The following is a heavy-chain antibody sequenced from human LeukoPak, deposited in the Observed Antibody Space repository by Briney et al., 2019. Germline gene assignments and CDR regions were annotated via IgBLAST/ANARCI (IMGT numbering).Heavy chain of an antibody. CDR1: GFTFSSYA. D-gene: IGHD2-21*02. CDR3: AKDHANTPVVTN. V-gene: IGHV3-23*01. Sequence: GGSLRLSCAASGFTFSSYAMSWVRQAPGRGLEWVSAISGSGGSTYYADSVKGRFTISRDNSKNTLYLQMNSLRAEDTAVYYCAKDHANTPVVTNWGQGILVSVSS. J-gene: IGHJ4*02. CDR2: ISGSGGST.